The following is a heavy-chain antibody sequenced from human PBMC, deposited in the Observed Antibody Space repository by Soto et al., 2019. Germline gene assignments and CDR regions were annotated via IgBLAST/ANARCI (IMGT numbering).Heavy chain of an antibody. D-gene: IGHD3-10*01. Sequence: SETLSLTCTVSGGSISSYYWSWIRQPPGKGLEWIGYIYYSGSTNYNPSLKSRVTISVDTSKNQFSLKLSSVTAADTAVYYCARVYGYGSGRYYHDYWGQGTLVTVSS. CDR3: ARVYGYGSGRYYHDY. CDR1: GGSISSYY. J-gene: IGHJ4*02. V-gene: IGHV4-59*01. CDR2: IYYSGST.